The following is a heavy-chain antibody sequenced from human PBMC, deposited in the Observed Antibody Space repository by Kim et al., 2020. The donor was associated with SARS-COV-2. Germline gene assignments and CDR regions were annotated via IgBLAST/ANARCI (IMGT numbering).Heavy chain of an antibody. D-gene: IGHD6-19*01. V-gene: IGHV1-8*01. CDR1: GYTFTSYD. CDR2: MNPNSGNT. Sequence: ASVKVSCKASGYTFTSYDINWVRQATGQGLEWMGWMNPNSGNTGYAQKFQGRVTMTRNTSISTAYMELSSLRSEDTAVYYCARGGIAVVVDAFDIWGQGTMVTVSS. J-gene: IGHJ3*02. CDR3: ARGGIAVVVDAFDI.